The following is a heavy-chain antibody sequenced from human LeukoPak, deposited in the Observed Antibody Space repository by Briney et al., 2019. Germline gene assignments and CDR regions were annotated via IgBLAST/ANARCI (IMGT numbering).Heavy chain of an antibody. CDR1: GYTFSDSY. CDR3: VRVLSYYYGTDV. Sequence: ASVKVSCKAFGYTFSDSYIHWVRQAPGQGLEWMGWINPKSGGTNYAQKFQGRVTVTRDTSISTAYMELNGLRSDDTAVYYCVRVLSYYYGTDVWGQGTTVTVSS. D-gene: IGHD2/OR15-2a*01. J-gene: IGHJ6*02. V-gene: IGHV1-2*02. CDR2: INPKSGGT.